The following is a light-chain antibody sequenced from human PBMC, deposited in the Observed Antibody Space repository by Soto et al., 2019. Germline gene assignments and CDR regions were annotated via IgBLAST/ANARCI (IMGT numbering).Light chain of an antibody. CDR2: DAS. Sequence: EIVLTQSPATLSLSPGERATLSCRASQSVSSYLAWYQQKPGQAPRLLIYDASNRATGIPARFSGGGSGTDFTLTISRLAPEDFALYYCQHYDTSPITFGQGTRLEIK. CDR3: QHYDTSPIT. J-gene: IGKJ5*01. CDR1: QSVSSY. V-gene: IGKV3-11*01.